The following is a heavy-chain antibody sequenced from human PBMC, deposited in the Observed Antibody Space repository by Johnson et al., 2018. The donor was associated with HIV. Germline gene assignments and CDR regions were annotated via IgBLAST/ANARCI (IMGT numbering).Heavy chain of an antibody. CDR3: AKERYMGSTTLADAFDM. Sequence: VQLVESGGGVVQPGRSLRLSCAASGFTFSNYAMHWVRQAPGKGLEWLSVISYDGSNKYYADSVKGRFTISRDNSKNTLFLQMNSLRAEDTAVYYCAKERYMGSTTLADAFDMWGQGTMVTVSS. J-gene: IGHJ3*02. D-gene: IGHD1-26*01. CDR2: ISYDGSNK. V-gene: IGHV3-30*04. CDR1: GFTFSNYA.